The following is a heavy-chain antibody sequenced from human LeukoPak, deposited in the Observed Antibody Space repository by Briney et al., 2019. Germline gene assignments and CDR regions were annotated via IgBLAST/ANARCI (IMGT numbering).Heavy chain of an antibody. CDR1: GYTFTGYY. D-gene: IGHD3-3*01. V-gene: IGHV1-2*02. CDR2: INPNSGGT. Sequence: GASVKVSCKASGYTFTGYYMHWVRQAPGQGLEWMGWINPNSGGTNYAQKFQGRVTMTRDTSISTAYMELGRLRSDDTAVYYCARGLGLLYPRGSFDPWGQGTLVTVSS. J-gene: IGHJ5*02. CDR3: ARGLGLLYPRGSFDP.